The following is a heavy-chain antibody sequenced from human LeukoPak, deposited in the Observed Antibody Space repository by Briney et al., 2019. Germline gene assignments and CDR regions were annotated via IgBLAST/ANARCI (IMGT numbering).Heavy chain of an antibody. CDR1: GGSISSSNW. CDR2: INHSGST. V-gene: IGHV4-4*02. J-gene: IGHJ3*02. CDR3: ARSQWLPHDAFDI. Sequence: SETLSLTCAVSGGSISSSNWWSWVRQPPGKWLEWIGEINHSGSTNYNPSLKSRVTISVDTSKNQFSLKLSSVTAADTAVYYCARSQWLPHDAFDIWGQGTMVTVSS. D-gene: IGHD6-19*01.